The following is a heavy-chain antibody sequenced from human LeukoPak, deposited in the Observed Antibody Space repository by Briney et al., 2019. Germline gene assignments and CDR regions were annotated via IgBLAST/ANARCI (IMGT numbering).Heavy chain of an antibody. CDR3: ARDSLGTVFDY. CDR1: GFTFSSYG. D-gene: IGHD6-13*01. CDR2: IWYDGSNK. V-gene: IGHV3-33*01. Sequence: PGGSLRLSCAASGFTFSSYGMHWVRQAPGKGLEWVAVIWYDGSNKYYADSVKGRFTISRDNSKNTLNLQMNSLRAEDTAVYCCARDSLGTVFDYWGQGTLVTVSS. J-gene: IGHJ4*02.